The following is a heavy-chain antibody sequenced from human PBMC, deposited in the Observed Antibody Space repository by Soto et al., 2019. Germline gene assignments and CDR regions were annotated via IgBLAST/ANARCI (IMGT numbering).Heavy chain of an antibody. J-gene: IGHJ3*02. CDR3: ARRRGYSYGYGAFDI. D-gene: IGHD5-18*01. Sequence: GASVKVSCKASGYTFTSYAMHWVRQAPGQRLEWMGWINAGNGNTKYSQKFQGRVTITRDTSASTAYMELSSLRSEDTAVYYCARRRGYSYGYGAFDIWGQGTMVTVSS. V-gene: IGHV1-3*01. CDR1: GYTFTSYA. CDR2: INAGNGNT.